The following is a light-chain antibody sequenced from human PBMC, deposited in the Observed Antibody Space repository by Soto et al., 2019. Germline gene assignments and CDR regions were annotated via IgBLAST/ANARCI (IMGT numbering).Light chain of an antibody. V-gene: IGKV1-5*01. CDR1: QTISSW. CDR2: DAS. Sequence: DIQMTQSTSTLSGSVGDRVTITCRASQTISSWLAWYQQKPGKAPKLLIYDASSLESGVPSRFSGSGSGTEFTLTISSLQPDDLATYYCQQYNNYFWAFGQGTKVDI. J-gene: IGKJ1*01. CDR3: QQYNNYFWA.